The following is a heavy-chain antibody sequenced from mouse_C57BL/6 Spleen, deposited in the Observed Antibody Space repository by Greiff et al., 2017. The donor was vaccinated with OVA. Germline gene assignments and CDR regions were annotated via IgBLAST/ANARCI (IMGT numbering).Heavy chain of an antibody. J-gene: IGHJ3*01. D-gene: IGHD1-1*01. V-gene: IGHV1-82*01. CDR1: GYAFSSSW. Sequence: QVQLQQSGPELVKPGASVKISCKASGYAFSSSWMNWVKQRPGKGLEWIGRIYPGDGDTNYNGKFKGKATLTADKSSSTAYMQLSSLTSEDSAVYCGARSRYYGSRSFADWGQGTLVTVSA. CDR3: ARSRYYGSRSFAD. CDR2: IYPGDGDT.